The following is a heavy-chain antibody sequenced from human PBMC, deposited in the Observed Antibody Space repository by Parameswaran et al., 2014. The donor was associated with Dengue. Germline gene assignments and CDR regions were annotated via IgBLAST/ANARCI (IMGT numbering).Heavy chain of an antibody. CDR3: GNVDWEYRGGAFDI. J-gene: IGHJ3*02. V-gene: IGHV3-23*01. Sequence: VRQAPGKGLEWVSGITDSGVSTYYGDSVKGRFTISRDDTKNTLYLQMNSLRAEDTAVYYCGNVDWEYRGGAFDIWGQGTMVTVSS. CDR2: ITDSGVST. D-gene: IGHD2-21*01.